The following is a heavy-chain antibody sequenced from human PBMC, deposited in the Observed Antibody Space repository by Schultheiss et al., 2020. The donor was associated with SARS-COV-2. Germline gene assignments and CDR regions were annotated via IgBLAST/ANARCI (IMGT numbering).Heavy chain of an antibody. J-gene: IGHJ4*02. V-gene: IGHV3-21*05. CDR1: GFTFSSYA. D-gene: IGHD2-21*02. Sequence: GGSLRLSCAASGFTFSSYAMHWVRQAPGKGLEWVSYISSSSSYIYYADSVKGRFTISRDNAKNSLYLQMNSLRAEDTAVYYCARGPGAGDLDYWGQGTLVTVSS. CDR3: ARGPGAGDLDY. CDR2: ISSSSSYI.